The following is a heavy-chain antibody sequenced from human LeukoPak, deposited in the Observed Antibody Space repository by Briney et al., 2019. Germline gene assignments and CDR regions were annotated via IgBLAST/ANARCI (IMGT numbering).Heavy chain of an antibody. V-gene: IGHV4-38-2*02. Sequence: SETLSLTCTVSGYSISSGYYWGWIRQPPGKGLEWIGSIYHSGSTYYNPSLRSRVTISVDTSKNQFSLKLSSVTAADTAVYYCARHLFGSGSYALFDYWGQGTLVTVSS. D-gene: IGHD1-26*01. CDR3: ARHLFGSGSYALFDY. J-gene: IGHJ4*02. CDR2: IYHSGST. CDR1: GYSISSGYY.